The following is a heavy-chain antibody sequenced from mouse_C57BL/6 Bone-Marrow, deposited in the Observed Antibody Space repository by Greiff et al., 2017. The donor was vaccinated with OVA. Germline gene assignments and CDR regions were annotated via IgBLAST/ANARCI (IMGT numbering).Heavy chain of an antibody. CDR1: GFTFSSYG. Sequence: EVQGVESGGDLVKPGGSLKLSCAASGFTFSSYGMSWVRQTPDKRLEWVATISSGGSYTYYPDSVKGRCTISRDNAKNTLYLQMSSLKSEDTAMYYCARRGNYYSNYDYAMDYWGQGTSVTVSS. V-gene: IGHV5-6*01. CDR3: ARRGNYYSNYDYAMDY. J-gene: IGHJ4*01. CDR2: ISSGGSYT. D-gene: IGHD2-5*01.